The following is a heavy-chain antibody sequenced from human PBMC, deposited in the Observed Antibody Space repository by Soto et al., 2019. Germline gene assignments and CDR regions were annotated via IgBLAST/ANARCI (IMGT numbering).Heavy chain of an antibody. V-gene: IGHV4-30-2*06. D-gene: IGHD5-12*01. CDR2: ISHLEST. J-gene: IGHJ4*02. CDR1: GASISYGGFS. Sequence: SETLSLTCTVSGASISYGGFSWSWIRQSPGKGLEWIGYISHLESTYFHPSFKSRLTMSIDRTRNQFSLKLSSVTAADMAVYYCARGGGYDSFDYWGQGALVTVSS. CDR3: ARGGGYDSFDY.